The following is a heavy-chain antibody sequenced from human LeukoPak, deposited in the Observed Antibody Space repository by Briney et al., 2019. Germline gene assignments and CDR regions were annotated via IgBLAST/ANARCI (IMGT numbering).Heavy chain of an antibody. Sequence: GRSLRLSCAASRFTFSSFAMHWVRQAPGKGLEWVAVISYDGGNKYYADSVKGRFTISRDNSKNTLYLQMNSLRDEDTAVYYCARGEWSSSPFDYWGQGTLVTVSS. V-gene: IGHV3-30*04. CDR2: ISYDGGNK. J-gene: IGHJ4*02. D-gene: IGHD6-6*01. CDR3: ARGEWSSSPFDY. CDR1: RFTFSSFA.